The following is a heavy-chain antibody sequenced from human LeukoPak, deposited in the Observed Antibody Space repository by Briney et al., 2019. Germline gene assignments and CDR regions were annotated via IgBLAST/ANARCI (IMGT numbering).Heavy chain of an antibody. CDR2: IRYDGSNK. CDR3: AKHGDYAFDF. D-gene: IGHD4-17*01. CDR1: GLTFSSYG. Sequence: GGSLRLSCAASGLTFSSYGMHWVRQAPGKGLEWVTFIRYDGSNKYYADSVKGRFTISRDNAKNSLYLQVNSLRAEDTAVYYCAKHGDYAFDFWGQGTPVTVST. J-gene: IGHJ4*02. V-gene: IGHV3-30*02.